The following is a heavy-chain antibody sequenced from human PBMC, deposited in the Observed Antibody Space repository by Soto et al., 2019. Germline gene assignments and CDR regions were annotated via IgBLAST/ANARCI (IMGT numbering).Heavy chain of an antibody. D-gene: IGHD3-16*01. V-gene: IGHV5-51*01. J-gene: IGHJ3*02. Sequence: GEVLKTSCKGSGYSFTNYWIGWVRQMPGKGVGWVGIIYPGDCDNRYRPSFQGQVTISADKSISTAYLQRSSLKASDTAMYYCARSIRITFGGCYAFDNWGQGTMVTVSS. CDR1: GYSFTNYW. CDR2: IYPGDCDN. CDR3: ARSIRITFGGCYAFDN.